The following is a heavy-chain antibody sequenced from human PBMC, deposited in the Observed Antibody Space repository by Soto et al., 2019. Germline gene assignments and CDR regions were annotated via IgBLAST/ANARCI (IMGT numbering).Heavy chain of an antibody. V-gene: IGHV4-39*01. CDR2: TYYSGST. Sequence: SETLSLTCTVSGGSISSSSYFWDWIRQPPGKGLEWIGSTYYSGSTYSNPSLKSRVTISVDSPKNQFSLKLRSVSAADTAIYYCARRDLGGSSWPRHLESWGQGTLVTVSS. J-gene: IGHJ4*02. D-gene: IGHD6-13*01. CDR3: ARRDLGGSSWPRHLES. CDR1: GGSISSSSYF.